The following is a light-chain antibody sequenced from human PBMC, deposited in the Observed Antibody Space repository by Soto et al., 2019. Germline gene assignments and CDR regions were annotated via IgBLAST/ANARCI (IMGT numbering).Light chain of an antibody. V-gene: IGLV1-44*01. CDR1: SSNIGSNT. J-gene: IGLJ2*01. CDR2: SNN. Sequence: QAVVTQPPSASGTPGQRVTISCSGSSSNIGSNTVNWYQQLPGTAPKLLIYSNNQRPSGVPDRFSGSKSGTSASLAISGLQSEDEADYYCAAWDDSLNGVVFGGGTQLTVL. CDR3: AAWDDSLNGVV.